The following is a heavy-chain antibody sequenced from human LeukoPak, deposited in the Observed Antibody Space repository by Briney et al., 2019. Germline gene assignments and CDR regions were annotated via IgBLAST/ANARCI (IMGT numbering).Heavy chain of an antibody. D-gene: IGHD6-13*01. CDR1: GGSISSGGYY. CDR3: ARGLGAIAAAGFFIY. V-gene: IGHV4-31*03. Sequence: SETLSLTCTVSGGSISSGGYYWSWIRQHPGKGLEWIGYIYYSGSTYYNPSLKSRVTISVDTSKNQFSLKLSSVTAADTAVYYCARGLGAIAAAGFFIYWGQGTLVTVSS. J-gene: IGHJ4*02. CDR2: IYYSGST.